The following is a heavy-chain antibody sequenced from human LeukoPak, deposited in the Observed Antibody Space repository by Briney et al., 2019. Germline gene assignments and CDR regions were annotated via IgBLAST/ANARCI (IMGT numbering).Heavy chain of an antibody. D-gene: IGHD2-2*01. CDR1: GFTFRSFW. V-gene: IGHV3-74*01. J-gene: IGHJ5*02. CDR2: INSDGTST. Sequence: PGGSLRPSCAASGFTFRSFWMHWVRQAPGKGLLWVSRINSDGTSTTYADSVKGRFTISRDNAKNTVYLQMNSLRAEDTAIYYCARTLGVPSAFDPWGQGTLVTVSS. CDR3: ARTLGVPSAFDP.